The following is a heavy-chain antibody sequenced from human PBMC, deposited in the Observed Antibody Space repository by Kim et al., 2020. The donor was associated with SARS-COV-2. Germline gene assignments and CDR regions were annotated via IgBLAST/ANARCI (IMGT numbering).Heavy chain of an antibody. V-gene: IGHV4-59*08. Sequence: SETLSLTCTVSGGSISPSSLNWIRQSPGKGLEWIWDIYVSGSTSYNPSLKSRVTLSLDTSKNQFSLRLSSVTAADTAVYYCARRFDLWGRGTLVTVSS. J-gene: IGHJ2*01. CDR2: IYVSGST. CDR3: ARRFDL. CDR1: GGSISPSS.